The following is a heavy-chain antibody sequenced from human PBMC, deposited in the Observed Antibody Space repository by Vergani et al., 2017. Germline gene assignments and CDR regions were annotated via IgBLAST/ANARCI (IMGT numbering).Heavy chain of an antibody. CDR3: ARGLFVARPRGFDY. CDR2: INHSGST. J-gene: IGHJ4*02. D-gene: IGHD6-6*01. CDR1: GGSFSGYY. V-gene: IGHV4-34*01. Sequence: QVQLQQWGAGLLKPSETLSLTCAVYGGSFSGYYWSWIRQPPGKGLEWIGEINHSGSTNYNPSLKSRVTISVDTSNNQFSLKLSSVTAADTAVYYCARGLFVARPRGFDYWGQGTLVTVSS.